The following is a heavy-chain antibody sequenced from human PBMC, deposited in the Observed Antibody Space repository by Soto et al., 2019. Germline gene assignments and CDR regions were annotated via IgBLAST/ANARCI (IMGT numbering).Heavy chain of an antibody. J-gene: IGHJ5*02. CDR2: IYYIGST. CDR1: GGSISSGGYY. V-gene: IGHV4-31*03. CDR3: ARSVFP. Sequence: QVQLQESGPGLVKPSQTLSLTCTVSGGSISSGGYYWNWIRQHPGKGLEWIGYIYYIGSTYYNPSLKSRGTMSLDTSKNQFSLTLSSVTAAEAAVYYCARSVFPWGQGTLVTVSS.